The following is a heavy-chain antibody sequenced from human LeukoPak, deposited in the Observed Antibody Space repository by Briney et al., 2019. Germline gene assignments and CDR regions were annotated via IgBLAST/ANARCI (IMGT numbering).Heavy chain of an antibody. V-gene: IGHV3-23*01. Sequence: TGGSLRLSCAASGFTFSSYAMSWVRQAPGKGLEWVSTISSGRTTYYVDSVKGRFTISRDNSKNTLYLQMNSLRAEDTAVYYCAKDSMFGGGHFDYWGQGTLVTVSS. CDR1: GFTFSSYA. D-gene: IGHD3-16*01. J-gene: IGHJ4*02. CDR3: AKDSMFGGGHFDY. CDR2: ISSGRTT.